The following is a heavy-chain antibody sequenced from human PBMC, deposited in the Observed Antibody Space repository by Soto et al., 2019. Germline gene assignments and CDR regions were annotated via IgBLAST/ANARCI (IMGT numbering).Heavy chain of an antibody. CDR3: ARKNDFYDY. CDR1: GDSISSNY. V-gene: IGHV4-59*01. J-gene: IGHJ4*02. CDR2: ISNSGYT. Sequence: SETLSLTCTVSGDSISSNYWSWIRQPPGKGLEWIGYISNSGYTNYNPSLKSRVSISVDTSKNQFSLKLTSVTAADTAVYYCARKNDFYDYWGQGTRVTVSS.